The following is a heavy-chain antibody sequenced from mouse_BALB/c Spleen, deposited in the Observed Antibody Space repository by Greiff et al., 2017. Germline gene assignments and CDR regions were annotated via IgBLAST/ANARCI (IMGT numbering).Heavy chain of an antibody. Sequence: EVQLQQSGTVLARPGASVKMSCKASGYSFTSYWMHWVKQRPGQGLEWIGAIYPGNSDTSYNQKFKGKAKLTAVTSASTAYMELSSLTNEDSAVYYCTRHGYYGGWYFDVWGAGTTVTVSS. J-gene: IGHJ1*01. CDR2: IYPGNSDT. CDR1: GYSFTSYW. D-gene: IGHD2-3*01. V-gene: IGHV1-5*01. CDR3: TRHGYYGGWYFDV.